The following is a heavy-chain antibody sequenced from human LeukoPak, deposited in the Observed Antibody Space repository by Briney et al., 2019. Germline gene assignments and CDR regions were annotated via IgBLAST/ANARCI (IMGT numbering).Heavy chain of an antibody. CDR3: ARGYCSGGDCYDYYYHGLDV. V-gene: IGHV1-8*01. CDR2: MNPNSGNT. CDR1: GYTFTSYD. Sequence: GASVKVPCKASGYTFTSYDINWVRQATGQGPEWMGWMNPNSGNTGYAQKFQGRLTMTRDTSITTAYMELSSLSSEDAAVYYCARGYCSGGDCYDYYYHGLDVWGQGTTVTVSS. J-gene: IGHJ6*02. D-gene: IGHD2-15*01.